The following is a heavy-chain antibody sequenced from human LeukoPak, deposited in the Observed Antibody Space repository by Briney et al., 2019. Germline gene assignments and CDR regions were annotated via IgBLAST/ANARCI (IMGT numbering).Heavy chain of an antibody. CDR2: IYYSGST. Sequence: SETLSLTCTVSGGSISSYYWSWVRQPPGKGLEWIGYIYYSGSTNYNPSLKSRVTISVDTSKNQFSLKLSSVTAADTAVYYCAREEQQRVDPWGQGTLVTVSS. CDR1: GGSISSYY. J-gene: IGHJ5*02. CDR3: AREEQQRVDP. D-gene: IGHD6-13*01. V-gene: IGHV4-59*01.